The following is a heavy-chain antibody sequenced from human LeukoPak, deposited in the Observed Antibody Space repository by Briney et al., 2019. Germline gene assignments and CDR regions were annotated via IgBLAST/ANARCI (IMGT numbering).Heavy chain of an antibody. CDR2: VSYDGSNK. Sequence: GRSLRLSCAASGFTFSSYAMHWVRQAPGKGLEWVAVVSYDGSNKYYADSVKGRFTISRDNSKNTLYLQMNSLRAEVTAVYYCARDRNYGMDVWGQGTTVTVSS. CDR3: ARDRNYGMDV. V-gene: IGHV3-30*04. CDR1: GFTFSSYA. J-gene: IGHJ6*02.